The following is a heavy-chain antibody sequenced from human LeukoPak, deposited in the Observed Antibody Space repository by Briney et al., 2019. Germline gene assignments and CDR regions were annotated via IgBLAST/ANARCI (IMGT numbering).Heavy chain of an antibody. CDR1: GGSISSGGYY. D-gene: IGHD2-2*01. V-gene: IGHV4-30-2*01. Sequence: NTSETLSLTCTVSGGSISSGGYYWSWIRQPPGMGLEWIGYIYHSGSTYYNPSLKSRVTISVDRSKNQFSLKLSSVTAADTAVYYCARDNRDCSSTSCHGGYYYYYMDVWGKGTTVTVSS. J-gene: IGHJ6*03. CDR3: ARDNRDCSSTSCHGGYYYYYMDV. CDR2: IYHSGST.